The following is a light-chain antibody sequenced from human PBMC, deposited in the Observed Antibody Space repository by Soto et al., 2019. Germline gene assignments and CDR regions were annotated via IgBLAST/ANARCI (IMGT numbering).Light chain of an antibody. CDR1: QGISSY. Sequence: AIPMTQSASALSASPGERVTTTCRSSQGISSYLAWYQQKPGKAPKLLIYAASTLQSGVPSRFSGSGSGTEFTLTISSLQPDDFATYYCQQYNSYSALTFGGGTKV. J-gene: IGKJ4*01. CDR3: QQYNSYSALT. CDR2: AAS. V-gene: IGKV1-8*01.